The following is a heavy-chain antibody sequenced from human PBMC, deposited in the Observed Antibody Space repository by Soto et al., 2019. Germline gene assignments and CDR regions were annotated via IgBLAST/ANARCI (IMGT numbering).Heavy chain of an antibody. CDR3: ARDHYYYAMDV. J-gene: IGHJ6*02. V-gene: IGHV4-30-2*01. CDR2: ISHGGSP. Sequence: SETLSLTCAVSGGSVSSGVFSWNWIRQPPGQGLEWIGYISHGGSPHYTPSLRSRVSISVDRSTNVISLNLTSMTPADTAVYFCARDHYYYAMDVWGQGTTVTVSS. CDR1: GGSVSSGVFS.